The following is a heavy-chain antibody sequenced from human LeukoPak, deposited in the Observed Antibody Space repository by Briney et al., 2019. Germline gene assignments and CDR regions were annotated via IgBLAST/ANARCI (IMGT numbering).Heavy chain of an antibody. J-gene: IGHJ4*02. Sequence: SETLSVTCTVSGGSISSYYWSWIRQTPGKGLEWIGYIDYTGSTNNNPSLKSRVTMSADTSKNQLSLKLSSVTAADTAVYYCARDYYDSSGYPFCDYWGQGTLVTVSS. V-gene: IGHV4-59*12. CDR2: IDYTGST. D-gene: IGHD3-22*01. CDR3: ARDYYDSSGYPFCDY. CDR1: GGSISSYY.